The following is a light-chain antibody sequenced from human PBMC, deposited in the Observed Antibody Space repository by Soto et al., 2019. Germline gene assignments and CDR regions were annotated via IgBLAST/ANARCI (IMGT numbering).Light chain of an antibody. V-gene: IGLV2-11*01. CDR3: CSYAGSSTFVV. Sequence: QSALTQPRSVPGSPGQSVTISCTGTSSDVGGYNYVSWYQQHPGKAPKLMIYDVTKRPSGVPDRFSGSKSGNTASLTISGLQAEDEADYFCCSYAGSSTFVVFGGGTKLTVL. J-gene: IGLJ2*01. CDR2: DVT. CDR1: SSDVGGYNY.